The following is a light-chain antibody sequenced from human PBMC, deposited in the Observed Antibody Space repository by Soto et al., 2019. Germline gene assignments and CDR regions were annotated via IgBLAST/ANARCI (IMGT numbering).Light chain of an antibody. CDR3: QSYDSSLSGSVV. CDR1: SSNIGAGYD. Sequence: QSVLTQPPSVSGAPGQRGTISCTGSSSNIGAGYDVHWYQQLPGTAPKLLIYGNSNRPSGVPDRFSGSKSGTSASLAITGLQAEDEADYYCQSYDSSLSGSVVFGGGTQLTV. CDR2: GNS. J-gene: IGLJ2*01. V-gene: IGLV1-40*01.